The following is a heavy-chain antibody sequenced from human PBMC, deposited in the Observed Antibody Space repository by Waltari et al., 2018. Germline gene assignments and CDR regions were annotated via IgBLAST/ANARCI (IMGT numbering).Heavy chain of an antibody. D-gene: IGHD6-19*01. CDR3: ATVYMVPLVAGTGGYFDY. CDR1: GYTFTDYY. V-gene: IGHV1-69-2*01. J-gene: IGHJ4*02. Sequence: EVQLVQSGAEVKKPGATVKISCKASGYTFTDYYMHWVQQAPGKGLEWMGRVYPEDGETKHAEKFQGRVTITADTSTDTAYMELSSLTSEDTAVYYCATVYMVPLVAGTGGYFDYWGQGTLVTVSS. CDR2: VYPEDGET.